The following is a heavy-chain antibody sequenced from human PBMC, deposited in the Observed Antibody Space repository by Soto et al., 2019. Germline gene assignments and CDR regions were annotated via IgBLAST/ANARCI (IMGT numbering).Heavy chain of an antibody. D-gene: IGHD2-21*02. CDR3: ARVTYCGTDCYWTLDF. CDR2: FYYGEPT. CDR1: GASITDYF. J-gene: IGHJ4*02. Sequence: QVHLQESGPGLVKPSETLSLTCTVAGASITDYFWTWLRQRPGKGLDWIGYFYYGEPTNKKSSLDVRFTMSVDTSKSQFSRKVTSVTTADTAVYYCARVTYCGTDCYWTLDFWGQGKMVTVSS. V-gene: IGHV4-59*01.